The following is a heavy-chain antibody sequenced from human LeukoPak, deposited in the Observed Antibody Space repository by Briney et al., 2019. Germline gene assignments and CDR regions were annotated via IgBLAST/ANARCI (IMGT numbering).Heavy chain of an antibody. CDR2: IYYSGST. CDR3: ARGAGYSDAFDI. Sequence: KPSETLSLTCTVSGGSISSGGYYWSWIRQHPGKGLEWIGYIYYSGSTYYNPSLKSRVTISVDTSKNQFSLKLSSVTAADTAVYYCARGAGYSDAFDIWGQGTMVTVSS. J-gene: IGHJ3*02. V-gene: IGHV4-31*03. D-gene: IGHD3-22*01. CDR1: GGSISSGGYY.